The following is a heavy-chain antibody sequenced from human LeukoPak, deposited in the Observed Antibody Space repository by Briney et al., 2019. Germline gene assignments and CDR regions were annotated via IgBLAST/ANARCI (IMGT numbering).Heavy chain of an antibody. D-gene: IGHD2-21*02. CDR1: GCTFSSYT. Sequence: ASVKVSCKASGCTFSSYTISWVRQAPGQGLEWMGRIIAILGIANYAQKFQGRVTITADKSTSTAYMELSSLRSEDTAVYYCARLCGGDWLVEYFHHWGQGTLATVSS. CDR3: ARLCGGDWLVEYFHH. V-gene: IGHV1-69*02. J-gene: IGHJ1*01. CDR2: IIAILGIA.